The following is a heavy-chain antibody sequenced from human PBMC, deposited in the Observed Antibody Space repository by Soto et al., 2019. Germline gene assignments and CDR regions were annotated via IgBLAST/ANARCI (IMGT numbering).Heavy chain of an antibody. CDR1: EFTFANAW. Sequence: EVQLVESGGDLVKPGGSLRLSCAASEFTFANAWISWVRQAPGKGLEWVGRIKSKADGGTTDYAAPVKGRFTISRDESQNTLYLQMNSLKTDDAAVYYCTSVYYGHWGQGTLVTVSS. V-gene: IGHV3-15*01. J-gene: IGHJ4*02. D-gene: IGHD4-17*01. CDR3: TSVYYGH. CDR2: IKSKADGGTT.